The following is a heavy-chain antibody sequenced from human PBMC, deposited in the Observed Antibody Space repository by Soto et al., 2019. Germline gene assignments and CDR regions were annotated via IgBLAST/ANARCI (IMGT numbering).Heavy chain of an antibody. Sequence: GGSLRLSCAASGFTFSTYAMSWVRQAPGKGLEWVSAISGDTTYTFYADSVKGRFTISRDNSKSTLYLQMNSLSAGDTATYYCAKRGAVPAATLHNFDSWGQGTLVTVSS. V-gene: IGHV3-23*01. D-gene: IGHD2-2*01. J-gene: IGHJ4*02. CDR3: AKRGAVPAATLHNFDS. CDR1: GFTFSTYA. CDR2: ISGDTTYT.